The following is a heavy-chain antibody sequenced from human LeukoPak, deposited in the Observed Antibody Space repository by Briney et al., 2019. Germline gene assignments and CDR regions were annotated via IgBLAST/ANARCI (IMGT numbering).Heavy chain of an antibody. V-gene: IGHV7-4-1*02. Sequence: ASVKVSCKAPGYTFTSYAMNWVRQAPGQGLEWMGWINTNTGNPTYAQGFTGRFVFSLDTSVSTAYLQISSLKAEDTAVYYCARDIFSDLWSGGNDYWGQGTLVTVSS. CDR1: GYTFTSYA. D-gene: IGHD3-10*01. J-gene: IGHJ4*02. CDR3: ARDIFSDLWSGGNDY. CDR2: INTNTGNP.